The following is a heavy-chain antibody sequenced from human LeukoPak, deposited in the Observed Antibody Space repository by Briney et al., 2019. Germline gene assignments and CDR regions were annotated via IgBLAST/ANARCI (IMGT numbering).Heavy chain of an antibody. D-gene: IGHD2-15*01. Sequence: SETLSLTCTVYGGSFSGYYWSWIRQPPGKGLEWIGEINHSGSTNYNPSLKSRVTISVDTSKNQFSLKLSSVTAADTAVYYCARPGVAATLPYYGMDVWGQGTTVTVSS. J-gene: IGHJ6*02. CDR2: INHSGST. CDR1: GGSFSGYY. V-gene: IGHV4-34*01. CDR3: ARPGVAATLPYYGMDV.